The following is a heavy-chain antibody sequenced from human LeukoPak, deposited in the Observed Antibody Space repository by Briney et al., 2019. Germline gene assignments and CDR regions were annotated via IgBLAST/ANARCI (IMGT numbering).Heavy chain of an antibody. J-gene: IGHJ4*02. CDR1: GFTFSTYS. Sequence: PGGSLRLSCAASGFTFSTYSMNWVRQAPGKGLEWVSTITGSGGNTYYADSVKGRFTISRDNSKSTLYLQMNSLRAEDTAVFYCAKDFLRNMVLGFDYWGQGTLVTVSS. CDR3: AKDFLRNMVLGFDY. V-gene: IGHV3-23*01. D-gene: IGHD3-10*01. CDR2: ITGSGGNT.